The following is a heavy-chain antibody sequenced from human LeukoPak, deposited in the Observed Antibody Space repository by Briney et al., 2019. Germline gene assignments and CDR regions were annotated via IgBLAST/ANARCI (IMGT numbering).Heavy chain of an antibody. CDR3: ARHNRDGSGRRFDY. J-gene: IGHJ4*02. Sequence: GESLKISCTGSGDSFTNYWIGWLRQMPGKGLEWMGIIYPGDSDTRYSPSFQGQVTISADKSISTAYLQWSSLKASDTAMYYCARHNRDGSGRRFDYWGQGTLATVSS. CDR2: IYPGDSDT. D-gene: IGHD3-10*01. CDR1: GDSFTNYW. V-gene: IGHV5-51*01.